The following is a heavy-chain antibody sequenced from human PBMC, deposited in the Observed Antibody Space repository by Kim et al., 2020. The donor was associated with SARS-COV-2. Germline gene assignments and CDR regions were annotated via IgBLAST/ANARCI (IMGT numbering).Heavy chain of an antibody. Sequence: SETLSLTCTVSGGSISSAGYYWSWIRQPAGKGLEWIGRIYTSGSTNYNPSLKSRVTISVDTSKSQFSLKLSSVTAADTAVYYCARCGYSYGSFDYWGQGTPVTVSS. V-gene: IGHV4-61*02. D-gene: IGHD5-18*01. J-gene: IGHJ4*02. CDR1: GGSISSAGYY. CDR2: IYTSGST. CDR3: ARCGYSYGSFDY.